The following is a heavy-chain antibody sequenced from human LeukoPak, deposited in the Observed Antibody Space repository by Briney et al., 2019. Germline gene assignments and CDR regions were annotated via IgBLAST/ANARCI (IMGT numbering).Heavy chain of an antibody. CDR1: GFTFSSNW. Sequence: GGSLRLSCAASGFTFSSNWMSWVRQAPGKGLEWVANIKQDGSEKYYVDSVKGRFTISGDNVKNSLFLQMDSLKGEDTAVYYCARNRGISHWGQGTLVTVSS. D-gene: IGHD3-16*01. J-gene: IGHJ4*02. CDR3: ARNRGISH. V-gene: IGHV3-7*01. CDR2: IKQDGSEK.